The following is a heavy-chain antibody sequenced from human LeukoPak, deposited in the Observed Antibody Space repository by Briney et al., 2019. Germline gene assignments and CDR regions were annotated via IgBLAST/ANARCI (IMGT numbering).Heavy chain of an antibody. V-gene: IGHV4-59*08. CDR1: GGSISSYY. CDR2: IYYSGST. CDR3: ARRIVAAAGTPLRYYYYNGMDV. Sequence: SETLSLTCTVSGGSISSYYWSWIRQPPGKGLEWIGYIYYSGSTNCNPSLKSRVTISVDTSKNQFSLKLSSVTAADTAVYYCARRIVAAAGTPLRYYYYNGMDVWGQGTTATVSS. J-gene: IGHJ6*02. D-gene: IGHD6-13*01.